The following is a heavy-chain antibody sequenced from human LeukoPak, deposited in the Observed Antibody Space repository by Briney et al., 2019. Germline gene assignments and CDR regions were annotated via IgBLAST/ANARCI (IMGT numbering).Heavy chain of an antibody. V-gene: IGHV4-34*01. Sequence: PSETLSLTCAVYGGSFSGYYWSWIRQPPGKGLEWIGEINHSGSTNYNPSLKSRVTISVDTSKNQFSLKLSSVTAADTAVYYCARLRITNSSGWYYFDYWGQGTLVTVSS. D-gene: IGHD6-19*01. CDR2: INHSGST. CDR3: ARLRITNSSGWYYFDY. J-gene: IGHJ4*02. CDR1: GGSFSGYY.